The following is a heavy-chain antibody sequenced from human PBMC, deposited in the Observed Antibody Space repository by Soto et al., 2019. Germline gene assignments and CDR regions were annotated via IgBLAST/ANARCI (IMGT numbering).Heavy chain of an antibody. CDR2: ISWNSGTI. Sequence: GGSLRLSCAASGFIFDDYAMHWVRQVPGKGLEWVSAISWNSGTIAYADSAKGRFTISRDNAKNSLYLQMNSLRSEDTALYYCAKDREGSSGWYGMDVWGQGTTVTVSS. V-gene: IGHV3-9*01. J-gene: IGHJ6*02. D-gene: IGHD3-22*01. CDR1: GFIFDDYA. CDR3: AKDREGSSGWYGMDV.